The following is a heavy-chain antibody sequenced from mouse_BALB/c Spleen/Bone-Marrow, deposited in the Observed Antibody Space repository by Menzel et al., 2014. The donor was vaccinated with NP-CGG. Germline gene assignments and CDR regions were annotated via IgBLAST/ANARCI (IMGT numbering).Heavy chain of an antibody. J-gene: IGHJ4*01. D-gene: IGHD1-1*01. CDR3: TYMVYYGSSYAMVY. V-gene: IGHV1S16*01. CDR1: GYTFTSYW. Sequence: QVHVKQSGAELVKPGASVELSCKASGYTFTSYWMHWVKLRPGQGSEWIGEINPSNGGTNYNEKFKRKATLTVDKSSSTAYMQLSILTSEDSAVYYCTYMVYYGSSYAMVYWSQGTSVTVSS. CDR2: INPSNGGT.